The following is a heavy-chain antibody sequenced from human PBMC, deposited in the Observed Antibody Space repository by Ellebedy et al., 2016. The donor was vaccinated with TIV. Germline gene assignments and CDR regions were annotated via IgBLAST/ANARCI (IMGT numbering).Heavy chain of an antibody. Sequence: SETLSLTCTVSGGSISSYYWSWIRQPPGKGLEWIGYIYYSGSTNYNPSLKSRVTISVDTSKNQFSLKLSSVTAADTAVYYCARAQGYSSGWFALDYWGQGTLVTVSS. CDR1: GGSISSYY. CDR2: IYYSGST. CDR3: ARAQGYSSGWFALDY. J-gene: IGHJ4*02. V-gene: IGHV4-59*01. D-gene: IGHD6-19*01.